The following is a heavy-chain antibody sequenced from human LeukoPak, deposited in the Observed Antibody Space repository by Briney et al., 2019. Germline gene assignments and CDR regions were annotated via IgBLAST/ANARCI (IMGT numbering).Heavy chain of an antibody. Sequence: SETLSLTCAVYGRSFSGYYWSWIRQPPGKGLEWIGEINHSGSTNYNPSLKSRGTISVDTSKNQFSLKLSSVTAADTAVYYCARDAATIDFYAFDIWGQGTMVTVSS. D-gene: IGHD1-26*01. V-gene: IGHV4-34*01. J-gene: IGHJ3*02. CDR2: INHSGST. CDR3: ARDAATIDFYAFDI. CDR1: GRSFSGYY.